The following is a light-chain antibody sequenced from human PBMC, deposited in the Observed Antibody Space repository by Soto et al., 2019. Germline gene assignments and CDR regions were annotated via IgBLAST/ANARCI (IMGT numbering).Light chain of an antibody. V-gene: IGLV2-23*02. CDR3: CSFSSSNTHV. Sequence: QSVLTQPASVSGSPGQSITICCTGTSSDFGNYNLVSWYQQHPGKVPKLILFEVNKRPSGVSGRFSGSKSGNTASLTISGLQAEGEADYYSCSFSSSNTHVFGTGTKLTVL. CDR2: EVN. J-gene: IGLJ1*01. CDR1: SSDFGNYNL.